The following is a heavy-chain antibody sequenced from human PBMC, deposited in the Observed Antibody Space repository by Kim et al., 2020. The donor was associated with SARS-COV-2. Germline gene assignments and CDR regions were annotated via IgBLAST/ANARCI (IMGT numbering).Heavy chain of an antibody. CDR2: INTNTGNP. CDR3: ARDAQEGSSGYYYFDY. Sequence: ASVKVSCKASGYTFTSYAMNWVRQAPGQGLEWMGWINTNTGNPTYAQGFPGRFVFTLDTSVSTAYLQISSLKAEDTAVYYCARDAQEGSSGYYYFDYWGQGTLVTVSS. D-gene: IGHD3-22*01. V-gene: IGHV7-4-1*02. CDR1: GYTFTSYA. J-gene: IGHJ4*02.